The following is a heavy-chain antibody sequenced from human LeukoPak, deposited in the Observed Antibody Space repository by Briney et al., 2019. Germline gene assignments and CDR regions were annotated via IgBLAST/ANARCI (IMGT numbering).Heavy chain of an antibody. D-gene: IGHD2-15*01. CDR1: GGSISYYY. CDR2: VYYSGST. CDR3: ARSCGGGNCNYFYHGMDV. Sequence: SETLSLTCTVSGGSISYYYWSWIRQPPGKGLEWIGYVYYSGSTSYNPSLKSRVTISVDTSKNQFSLKLTSVTAADTAMYYCARSCGGGNCNYFYHGMDVWGQGTTVTVSS. V-gene: IGHV4-59*08. J-gene: IGHJ6*02.